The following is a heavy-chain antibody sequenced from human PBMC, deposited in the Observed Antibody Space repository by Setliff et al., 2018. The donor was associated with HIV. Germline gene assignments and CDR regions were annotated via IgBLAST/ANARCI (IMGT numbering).Heavy chain of an antibody. CDR1: GGSIINYF. CDR3: ARSPGVDTNMAFDY. D-gene: IGHD5-18*01. J-gene: IGHJ4*02. Sequence: SETLSLTCSVTGGSIINYFWGWIRMPPGKGLEWIGYIYYSGSTDYNPSLKSRVTISVDTSKNQVSLKLNSVTAADTAVYYCARSPGVDTNMAFDYWGQGTLVTDSS. CDR2: IYYSGST. V-gene: IGHV4-59*01.